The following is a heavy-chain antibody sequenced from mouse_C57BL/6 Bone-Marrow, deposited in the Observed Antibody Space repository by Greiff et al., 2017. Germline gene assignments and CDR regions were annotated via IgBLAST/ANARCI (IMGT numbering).Heavy chain of an antibody. V-gene: IGHV3-1*01. D-gene: IGHD3-2*02. CDR1: GYSITSGYD. Sequence: EVQLQQSGPGMVKPSQSLSLTCTVTGYSITSGYDWHWIRHFPGNKLEWMGYISYSGSTKYNPSLKSRISITHDTSKNHFFLKLNSVTTEYTATYYCATVSSGSAWFAYWGQGTLVTVSA. J-gene: IGHJ3*01. CDR2: ISYSGST. CDR3: ATVSSGSAWFAY.